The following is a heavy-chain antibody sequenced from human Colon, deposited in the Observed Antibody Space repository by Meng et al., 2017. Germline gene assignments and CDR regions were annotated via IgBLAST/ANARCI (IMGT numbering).Heavy chain of an antibody. V-gene: IGHV4-59*01. Sequence: QVQLQESGPRLVKPSETLSLTCTVSGGSISSYYWSWIRQPPGKGLEWIGYISYSGSTNYNPSLKSRVTISVDTSKNRFSLRLSSVTAADTAVYYCARGIAVADNWFDPWGQGTLVTVSS. J-gene: IGHJ5*02. D-gene: IGHD6-19*01. CDR2: ISYSGST. CDR3: ARGIAVADNWFDP. CDR1: GGSISSYY.